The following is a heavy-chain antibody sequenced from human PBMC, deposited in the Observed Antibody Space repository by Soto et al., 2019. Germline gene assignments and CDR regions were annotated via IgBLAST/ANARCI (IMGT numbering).Heavy chain of an antibody. J-gene: IGHJ6*02. V-gene: IGHV4-31*03. CDR1: GGSISSGGYY. D-gene: IGHD3-10*01. Sequence: PSETLSLTCTVSGGSISSGGYYWSWIRQHPGKGLEWIGYIYYSGSTYYNPSLKSRVTISVDTSKNQFSLKLSSVTAADTAVYYCARETLLWFGELSDGMDVWGQGTTVTVSS. CDR2: IYYSGST. CDR3: ARETLLWFGELSDGMDV.